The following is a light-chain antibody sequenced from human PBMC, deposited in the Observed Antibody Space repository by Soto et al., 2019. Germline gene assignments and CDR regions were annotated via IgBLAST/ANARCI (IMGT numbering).Light chain of an antibody. CDR2: DDS. CDR3: QVWDSSSDRYV. V-gene: IGLV3-21*02. CDR1: NIGSKS. Sequence: SYELTQPPSVSVAPGQTARITCGGTNIGSKSVHWYLQKPGQAPVLVVYDDSDRPSGIPERFSGSNSGNTATLTISRVEAGDEADYYCQVWDSSSDRYVFGTGTKLTVL. J-gene: IGLJ1*01.